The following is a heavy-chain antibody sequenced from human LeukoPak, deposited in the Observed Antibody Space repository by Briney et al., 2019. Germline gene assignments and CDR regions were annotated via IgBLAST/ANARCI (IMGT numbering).Heavy chain of an antibody. D-gene: IGHD1-7*01. V-gene: IGHV4-34*01. CDR2: INHSGST. CDR3: AGATEGIRTGTTNGDFDY. J-gene: IGHJ4*02. CDR1: GVSFSGYY. Sequence: SETLSLTCAAYGVSFSGYYWSWIRQPPGKGLEWIGEINHSGSTNDNPSSKSRVTISVDTSKNQFSLKVSSVTEADTAVYYCAGATEGIRTGTTNGDFDYWSQGTLVTVSS.